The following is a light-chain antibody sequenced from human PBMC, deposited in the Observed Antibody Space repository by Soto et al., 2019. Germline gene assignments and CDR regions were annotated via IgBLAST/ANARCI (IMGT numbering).Light chain of an antibody. J-gene: IGKJ1*01. CDR3: QQYNSYRWT. Sequence: DSPMTQSPSTLSAYVGDRVTINCRASQSISSWLAWYQQKPGKAPKLLIYDASSLESGVPSRFSGSGSGTEFTLTISSLQPDDFATYYCQQYNSYRWTFGQGTKVDVK. CDR2: DAS. V-gene: IGKV1-5*01. CDR1: QSISSW.